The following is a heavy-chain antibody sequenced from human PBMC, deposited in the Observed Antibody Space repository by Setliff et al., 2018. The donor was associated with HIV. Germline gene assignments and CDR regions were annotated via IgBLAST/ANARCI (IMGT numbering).Heavy chain of an antibody. CDR1: GYSISSGYY. D-gene: IGHD3-22*01. V-gene: IGHV4-38-2*02. CDR3: ARQLASGFWAFDI. CDR2: IYHDGRT. J-gene: IGHJ3*02. Sequence: TLSLTCTVSGYSISSGYYWAWVRQPPGKGLEWIGSIYHDGRTYYSPSLKSRVTISVDTSKNRFSLKLSSVTATDTAVYYCARQLASGFWAFDIWGQGTMVTVSS.